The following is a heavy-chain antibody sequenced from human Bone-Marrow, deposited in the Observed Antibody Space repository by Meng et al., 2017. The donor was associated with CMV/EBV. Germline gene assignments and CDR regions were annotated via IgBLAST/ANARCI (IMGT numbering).Heavy chain of an antibody. V-gene: IGHV3-74*01. CDR2: INSDGSST. CDR1: GFAFSSYW. J-gene: IGHJ3*02. D-gene: IGHD2-8*01. Sequence: GESLKISCAASGFAFSSYWMHWVRQAPGKGLVWVSRINSDGSSTSYADSVKGRFTISRDNAKNTLYLQMNSLRAEDTAVYYCAREVSNAFDIWGQGTMVTVSS. CDR3: AREVSNAFDI.